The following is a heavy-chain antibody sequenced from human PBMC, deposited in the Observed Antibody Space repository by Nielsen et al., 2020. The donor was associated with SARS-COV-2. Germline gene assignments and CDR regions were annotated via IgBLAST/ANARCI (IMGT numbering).Heavy chain of an antibody. Sequence: GESLKISCVASGFTFSGSAMHWVRQASGKGLEWLGRIRSYANEYATAYAASVKGRFTISRDDSKNTAYLQMNSLKTEDTAVYYCSSPTVAYWGQGTLGTVSS. CDR1: GFTFSGSA. D-gene: IGHD4-23*01. J-gene: IGHJ4*02. V-gene: IGHV3-73*01. CDR3: SSPTVAY. CDR2: IRSYANEYAT.